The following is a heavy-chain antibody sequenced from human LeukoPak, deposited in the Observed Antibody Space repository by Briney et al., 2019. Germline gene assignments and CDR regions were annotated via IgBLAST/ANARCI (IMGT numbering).Heavy chain of an antibody. D-gene: IGHD1-26*01. Sequence: GRSLRLSCAASGFTFNTYGMRWVRQAPGKGLEWVAVIWSDGTHKYYSDSVKGRFTISRDNSKNTLYLEMNSLRVEDTAAYYCAKSNSESQTTVGNWGQGTLVTVSS. CDR2: IWSDGTHK. J-gene: IGHJ4*02. V-gene: IGHV3-33*06. CDR1: GFTFNTYG. CDR3: AKSNSESQTTVGN.